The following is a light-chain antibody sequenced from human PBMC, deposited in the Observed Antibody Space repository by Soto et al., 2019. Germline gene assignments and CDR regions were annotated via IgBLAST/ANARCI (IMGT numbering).Light chain of an antibody. CDR1: QSVSNN. V-gene: IGKV3-15*01. CDR2: HAS. J-gene: IGKJ4*01. Sequence: EIVMTQSPAPLSVSPGERATLSCRASQSVSNNLAWYQQKPGQAPRLLIYHASTRATGIPARFSGSGSGTEFTLTISSLQSEDFAVYYCQQYYKWPLTYGGGTKVEIK. CDR3: QQYYKWPLT.